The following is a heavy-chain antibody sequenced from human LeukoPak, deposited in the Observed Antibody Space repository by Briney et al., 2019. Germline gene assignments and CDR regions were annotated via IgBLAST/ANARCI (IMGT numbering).Heavy chain of an antibody. CDR2: ISASGGST. Sequence: GGSLRLSCAAAGFTLSSYAMSWVRQAPGKGLEWVSSISASGGSTNYADSGKGRFTISRDNSKNTVYLQMNSLRAEDTAVYYCAKVMKGSERLTMVRGVIIKTAGLYYMDVWGKGTTVTVSS. V-gene: IGHV3-23*01. J-gene: IGHJ6*03. CDR1: GFTLSSYA. CDR3: AKVMKGSERLTMVRGVIIKTAGLYYMDV. D-gene: IGHD3-10*01.